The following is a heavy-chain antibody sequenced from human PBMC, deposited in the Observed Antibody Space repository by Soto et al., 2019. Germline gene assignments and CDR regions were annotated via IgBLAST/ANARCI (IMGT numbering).Heavy chain of an antibody. J-gene: IGHJ6*02. V-gene: IGHV1-69*17. CDR2: IIPVFGIV. Sequence: VSCKASGGNPSNSAISWVRQAPGQGLEWMGGIIPVFGIVSYAQNFQGQVTISADKSISTAYLQWSSLKASDTAMYYCARHRRDYYYYGMDVWGQGTTVTVSS. CDR1: GGNPSNSA. CDR3: ARHRRDYYYYGMDV.